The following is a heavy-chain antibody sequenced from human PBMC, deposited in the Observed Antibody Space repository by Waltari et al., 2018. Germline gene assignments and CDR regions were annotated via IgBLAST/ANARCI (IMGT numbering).Heavy chain of an antibody. Sequence: QVQLVESGGGVVQPGRSLRLSCAASGFTFSSYGMPWVRQAPGKGLEWVAVISYDGSNKYYADSVKGRFTISRDNSKNTLYLQMNSLRAEDTAVYYCAKDVLGVVVAARGSLTLDYWGQGTLVTVSS. V-gene: IGHV3-30*18. CDR1: GFTFSSYG. CDR2: ISYDGSNK. CDR3: AKDVLGVVVAARGSLTLDY. J-gene: IGHJ4*02. D-gene: IGHD2-15*01.